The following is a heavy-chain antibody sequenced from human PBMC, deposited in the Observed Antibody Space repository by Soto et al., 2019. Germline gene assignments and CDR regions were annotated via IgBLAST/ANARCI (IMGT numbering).Heavy chain of an antibody. CDR1: GFTFSSYG. J-gene: IGHJ4*02. CDR2: ISYDGSNT. V-gene: IGHV3-30*18. D-gene: IGHD6-13*01. Sequence: GGSLRLSCAASGFTFSSYGMHWVRQAPGKGLEWVAVISYDGSNTYYAESVKGRLTISRDNSKNTLYLQMNSLRVEDTAVYYCAKDRGYTSSWYREIDHWGQGTLVTVSS. CDR3: AKDRGYTSSWYREIDH.